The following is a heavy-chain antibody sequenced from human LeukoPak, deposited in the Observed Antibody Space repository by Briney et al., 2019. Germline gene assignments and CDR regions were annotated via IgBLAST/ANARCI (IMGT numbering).Heavy chain of an antibody. CDR3: AKTTVGYSSGRYPGWPADC. V-gene: IGHV3-23*01. CDR2: ICGSGGCT. D-gene: IGHD6-19*01. Sequence: AGGSLRLSCAASGFTFNTYAIYWVRQAPGKGLEWVSGICGSGGCTYYADSVKGRFTISRDNSENTAYLQMNSLTADDTAVYYCAKTTVGYSSGRYPGWPADCWGQGTLVTVSS. CDR1: GFTFNTYA. J-gene: IGHJ4*02.